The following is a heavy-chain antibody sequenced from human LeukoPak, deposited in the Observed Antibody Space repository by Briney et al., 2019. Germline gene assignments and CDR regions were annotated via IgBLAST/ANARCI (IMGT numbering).Heavy chain of an antibody. CDR3: ARVASGYGANYFDY. CDR2: ISSSSSYI. J-gene: IGHJ4*02. Sequence: PGGSLRLSCAASGFTFTSYTMNWVRQAPGKGLEWVSSISSSSSYIYYADSVKGRFTISRDNAKNSLYLQMNSLRAEDTAVYYCARVASGYGANYFDYWGQGTLVTVSS. D-gene: IGHD5-12*01. V-gene: IGHV3-21*01. CDR1: GFTFTSYT.